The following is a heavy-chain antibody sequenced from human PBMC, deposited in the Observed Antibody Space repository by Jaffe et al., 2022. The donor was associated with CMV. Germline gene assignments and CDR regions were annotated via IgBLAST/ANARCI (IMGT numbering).Heavy chain of an antibody. CDR2: IRSKANSYAT. D-gene: IGHD6-19*01. J-gene: IGHJ6*02. CDR1: GFTFSGSA. CDR3: TQEAGRGYYYYGMDV. Sequence: EVQLVESGGGLVQPGGSLKLSCAASGFTFSGSAMHWVRQASGKGLEWVGRIRSKANSYATAYAASVKGRFTISRDDSKNTAYLQMNSLKTEDTAVYYCTQEAGRGYYYYGMDVWGQGTTVTVSS. V-gene: IGHV3-73*02.